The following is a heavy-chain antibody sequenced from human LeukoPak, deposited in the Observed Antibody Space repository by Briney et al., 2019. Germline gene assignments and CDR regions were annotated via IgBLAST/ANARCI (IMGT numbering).Heavy chain of an antibody. CDR1: GFSLSTSDMC. Sequence: SGPALVKPTQTLTLTCTFSGFSLSTSDMCVSWIRQPPGKALEWLARIDWDDDKYYSTSLKPRLTISKDTSKNQVVLTVTNMDPVDTATYYCARISNYAGNPLDYWGQGTLVTVSS. J-gene: IGHJ4*02. D-gene: IGHD4-23*01. CDR3: ARISNYAGNPLDY. V-gene: IGHV2-70*11. CDR2: IDWDDDK.